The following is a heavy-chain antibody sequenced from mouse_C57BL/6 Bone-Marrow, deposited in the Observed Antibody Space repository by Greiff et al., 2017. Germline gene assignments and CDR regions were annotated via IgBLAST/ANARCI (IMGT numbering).Heavy chain of an antibody. J-gene: IGHJ4*01. Sequence: QVQLQQPGAELVMPGASVKLSCKASGYTFPSYWMHWVKQRPGQGLEWIGEIDPSDSYTKYNPKFKGKSTLTVDKSSSTAYMPLSSLTSEDTAVYYSAKRGGSDAMDYWGQGTSVTVSP. V-gene: IGHV1-69*01. D-gene: IGHD1-1*02. CDR3: AKRGGSDAMDY. CDR1: GYTFPSYW. CDR2: IDPSDSYT.